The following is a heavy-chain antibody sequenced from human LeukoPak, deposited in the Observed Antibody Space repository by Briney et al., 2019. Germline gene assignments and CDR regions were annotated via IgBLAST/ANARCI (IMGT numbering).Heavy chain of an antibody. J-gene: IGHJ3*02. Sequence: PSETLSLTCTVSGGSISSSSYYWCWIRQPPGKGLEWIGSIYYSGSTYYNPSLKSRVTISVDTSKNQFSLKLSSVTAADTAVYYCARDPSVVYDAFDIWGQGTMVTVSS. CDR3: ARDPSVVYDAFDI. V-gene: IGHV4-39*02. CDR1: GGSISSSSYY. D-gene: IGHD2-8*02. CDR2: IYYSGST.